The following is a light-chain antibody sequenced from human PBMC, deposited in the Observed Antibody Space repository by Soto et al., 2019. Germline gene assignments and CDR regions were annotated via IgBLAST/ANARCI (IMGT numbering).Light chain of an antibody. V-gene: IGKV3-20*01. CDR3: QQYAGSPRA. J-gene: IGKJ4*01. Sequence: DIVLTQSPATLSLSPGERATLSCRASQGVSSNYLSWYQQTPEQAPRLIIYGASIRATGIPARFSGSGSGTDFTLTISRLQPEDFAMYYCQQYAGSPRAFGGGTKVEIK. CDR2: GAS. CDR1: QGVSSNY.